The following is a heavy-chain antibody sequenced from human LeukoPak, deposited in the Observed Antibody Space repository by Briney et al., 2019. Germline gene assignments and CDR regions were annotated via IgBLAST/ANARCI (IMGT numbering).Heavy chain of an antibody. CDR1: GYTFSGYY. CDR2: INCNSGAT. V-gene: IGHV1-2*02. J-gene: IGHJ4*02. CDR3: ARLTVTTWVDY. Sequence: ASVEVSCKAAGYTFSGYYLHWVRQVPGQGLEWMGWINCNSGATNLAQKFQGRVTMTTDTSTSTAYMELRSLRSDDTAVYYCARLTVTTWVDYWGQGTLVTVSS. D-gene: IGHD4-17*01.